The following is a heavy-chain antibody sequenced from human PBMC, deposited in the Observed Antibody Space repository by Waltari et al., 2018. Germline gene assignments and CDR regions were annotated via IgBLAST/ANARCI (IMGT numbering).Heavy chain of an antibody. CDR1: GFSFSDYD. Sequence: QVQLAESGGGLVKPGGFLRFSCAASGFSFSDYDIRWIRQAPGKGLEWLSYISSGRTTYYTDSVKGRFTISRDNAKNSLFLQMNSLTAEDTAVYYCARQVYSGSLYYFDYWGQGTLLTVSS. CDR3: ARQVYSGSLYYFDY. V-gene: IGHV3-11*01. CDR2: ISSGRTT. D-gene: IGHD6-25*01. J-gene: IGHJ4*02.